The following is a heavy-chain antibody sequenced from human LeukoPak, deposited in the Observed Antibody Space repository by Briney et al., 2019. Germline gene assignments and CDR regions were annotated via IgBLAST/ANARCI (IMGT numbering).Heavy chain of an antibody. CDR2: IYSDGTT. J-gene: IGHJ4*02. Sequence: GGSLRLSCTVSGFTVSSNYMSWVRQAPGKGLEWVSVIYSDGTTYNADSVKGRFTISRDNSKNTLYLLINSLRAEDTAVYYCARGIAAAGTGLYNWGQGTLLTVSS. CDR3: ARGIAAAGTGLYN. V-gene: IGHV3-53*01. D-gene: IGHD6-13*01. CDR1: GFTVSSNY.